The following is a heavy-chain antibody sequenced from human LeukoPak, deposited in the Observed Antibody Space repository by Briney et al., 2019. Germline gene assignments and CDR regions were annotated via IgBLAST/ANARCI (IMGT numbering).Heavy chain of an antibody. V-gene: IGHV4-59*01. CDR2: IYYSGST. D-gene: IGHD2-2*01. CDR1: GGSISSYY. CDR3: ARGIVVPAARFDP. Sequence: SETLSLTCTGSGGSISSYYWSWIRQPPGKGLEWIGYIYYSGSTNYNPSLKSRVTISVDTSKNQFSLKLSSVTAVDTAVYYCARGIVVPAARFDPWGQGTLVTVSS. J-gene: IGHJ5*02.